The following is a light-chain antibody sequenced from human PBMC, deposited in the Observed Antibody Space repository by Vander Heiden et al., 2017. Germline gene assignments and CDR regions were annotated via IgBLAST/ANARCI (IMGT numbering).Light chain of an antibody. V-gene: IGLV2-8*01. J-gene: IGLJ3*02. Sequence: SALTPPPPASGSPGQSVTISCTGTSSDVGAYNSVSWYQQHPGKAPTLIIYDGTKRPSGVPDRFSGSKSGNTAFLTVSGLQAEDEADYYCSSHAGSSAVFGGGTTVTVL. CDR3: SSHAGSSAV. CDR2: DGT. CDR1: SSDVGAYNS.